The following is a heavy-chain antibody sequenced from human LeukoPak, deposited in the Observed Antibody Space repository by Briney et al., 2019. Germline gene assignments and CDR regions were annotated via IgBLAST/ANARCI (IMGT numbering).Heavy chain of an antibody. D-gene: IGHD3-10*01. CDR1: GGSFSGYY. CDR3: ASSSPYGAIDY. V-gene: IGHV4-34*01. CDR2: INHSGST. Sequence: PSETLSLTCAVYGGSFSGYYWSWIRQPPGKGLEWIGEINHSGSTNYNPSLKSRVTISVDTSKNQFSLKLSSVTAADTAVYYCASSSPYGAIDYWGQGTLVTVSS. J-gene: IGHJ4*02.